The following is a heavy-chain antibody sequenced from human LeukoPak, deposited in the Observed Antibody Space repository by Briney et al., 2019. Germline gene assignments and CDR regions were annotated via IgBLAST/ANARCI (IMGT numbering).Heavy chain of an antibody. V-gene: IGHV3-23*01. J-gene: IGHJ4*02. CDR2: SSGDEDSI. Sequence: GGSLRLSCAASGLTFKNFAMSWVRQAPGKGLEWLAVSSGDEDSIHYADSVRGHFVISIDNSENTSYLHMNSLRAEDTAVYYCTIDLMTGFSSGWHFAYWGQGTLVTVSS. D-gene: IGHD6-19*01. CDR1: GLTFKNFA. CDR3: TIDLMTGFSSGWHFAY.